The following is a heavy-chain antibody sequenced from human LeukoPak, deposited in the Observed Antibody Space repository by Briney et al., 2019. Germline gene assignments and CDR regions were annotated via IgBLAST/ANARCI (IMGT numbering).Heavy chain of an antibody. CDR1: GFSLSDYY. D-gene: IGHD3-9*01. Sequence: GGSLRLSCAASGFSLSDYYMIWIRQAPGRGLEYVSYIHSRGSSIHYADSVKGRFTISRDNANNSLFLQMNSLRAEDTAVYYCAKMPSTDILTGYSDYWGQGTLVTVSS. J-gene: IGHJ4*02. V-gene: IGHV3-11*01. CDR2: IHSRGSSI. CDR3: AKMPSTDILTGYSDY.